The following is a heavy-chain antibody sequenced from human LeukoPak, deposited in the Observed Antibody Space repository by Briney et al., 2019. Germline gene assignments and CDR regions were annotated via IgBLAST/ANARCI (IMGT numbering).Heavy chain of an antibody. CDR3: ARHKMGAGGAGLDYFDY. J-gene: IGHJ4*02. D-gene: IGHD6-19*01. Sequence: PSETLSLTCTVSGGSTNYYYWSWIRQPPGKGLEWIGYIYYSGSTNYNPSLKSRVTISADTSKNQFSLRLSSVTAADTAVYYCARHKMGAGGAGLDYFDYWGQGTLVTVSS. CDR2: IYYSGST. V-gene: IGHV4-59*08. CDR1: GGSTNYYY.